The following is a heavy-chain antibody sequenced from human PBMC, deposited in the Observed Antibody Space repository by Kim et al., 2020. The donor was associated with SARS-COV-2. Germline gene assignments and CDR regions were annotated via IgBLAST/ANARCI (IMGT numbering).Heavy chain of an antibody. D-gene: IGHD3-3*01. J-gene: IGHJ6*02. CDR3: ARGYYDFWSGYYITRPMDV. CDR2: IWYDGSNK. CDR1: GFTFSSYG. Sequence: GGSLRLSCAASGFTFSSYGMHWVRQAPGKGLEWVAVIWYDGSNKYYADSVKGRFTISRDNSKNTLYLQMNSLRAEDTAVYYCARGYYDFWSGYYITRPMDVWGQGTTVTVSS. V-gene: IGHV3-33*08.